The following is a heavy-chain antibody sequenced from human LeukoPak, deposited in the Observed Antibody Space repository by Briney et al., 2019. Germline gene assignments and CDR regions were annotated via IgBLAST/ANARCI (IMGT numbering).Heavy chain of an antibody. V-gene: IGHV3-7*01. J-gene: IGHJ6*03. Sequence: GGSLRLSCAASGFTFSSYWMSWVRQAPGKGLEWVANIKQDGSEKYYVDSVKGRFTISRDNAKNSLYLQMNSLRAEDTAMHYYARDDDILTGYYTGYYYYMDVWGKGTTVTVSS. CDR2: IKQDGSEK. D-gene: IGHD3-9*01. CDR1: GFTFSSYW. CDR3: ARDDDILTGYYTGYYYYMDV.